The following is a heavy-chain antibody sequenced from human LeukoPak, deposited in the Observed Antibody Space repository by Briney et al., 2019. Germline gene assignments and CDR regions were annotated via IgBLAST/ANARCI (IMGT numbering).Heavy chain of an antibody. V-gene: IGHV3-30*18. CDR3: AKDLRVAAAGTWGYGMDV. CDR2: ISYDGSNK. CDR1: GFTFSSYG. J-gene: IGHJ6*02. Sequence: GGSLRLSCAASGFTFSSYGMHWVRQAPGKGLEWVAVISYDGSNKYYADSVKGRFTISRDNSKNTLYLQMNSLRAEDTAVYYCAKDLRVAAAGTWGYGMDVWGQGTTVTVSS. D-gene: IGHD6-13*01.